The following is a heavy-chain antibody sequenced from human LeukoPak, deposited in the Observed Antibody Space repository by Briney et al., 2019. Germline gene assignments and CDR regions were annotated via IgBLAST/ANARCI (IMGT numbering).Heavy chain of an antibody. Sequence: GGSLRLSCAASGFTFSSYAMHWVRQAPGKGLEWVAVISYDGNNKYYADSVKGRFTISRDNSKNTLYLQMNSLRAEDTAVYYCASILGYCSSTSCPPTRGYYYYGMDVWGQGTTVTVSS. J-gene: IGHJ6*02. CDR2: ISYDGNNK. CDR1: GFTFSSYA. CDR3: ASILGYCSSTSCPPTRGYYYYGMDV. V-gene: IGHV3-30-3*01. D-gene: IGHD2-2*01.